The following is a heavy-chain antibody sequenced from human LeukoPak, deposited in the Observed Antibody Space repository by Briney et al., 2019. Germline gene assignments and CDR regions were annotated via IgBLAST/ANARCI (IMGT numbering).Heavy chain of an antibody. Sequence: PSETLSLTCVVSGGSISSTSYYWGWIRQPPGKGLEWIGSIYYSGSTYYSPSLKSRVTISVDTSKNQFSLKLSSVTAADAAVYCCARFSSIAAAFDYWGLGTLVTVSS. CDR1: GGSISSTSYY. D-gene: IGHD6-13*01. CDR3: ARFSSIAAAFDY. V-gene: IGHV4-39*07. CDR2: IYYSGST. J-gene: IGHJ4*02.